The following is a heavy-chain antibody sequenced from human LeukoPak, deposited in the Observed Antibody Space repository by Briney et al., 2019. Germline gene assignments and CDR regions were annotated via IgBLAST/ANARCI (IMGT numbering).Heavy chain of an antibody. J-gene: IGHJ4*02. Sequence: SETLSLTCAVYGGSFSGYYWNWIRQPPGKELEWIGEINHSGSTNYNPSLNSRVTISVDTSKNQFSLKLSSVTAADTAVYYCARGRYFETYWGQGTLVTVSS. D-gene: IGHD3-9*01. CDR2: INHSGST. CDR3: ARGRYFETY. V-gene: IGHV4-34*01. CDR1: GGSFSGYY.